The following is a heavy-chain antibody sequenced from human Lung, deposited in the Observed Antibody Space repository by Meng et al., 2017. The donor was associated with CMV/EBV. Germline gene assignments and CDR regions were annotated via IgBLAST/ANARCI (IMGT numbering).Heavy chain of an antibody. J-gene: IGHJ4*02. Sequence: SETLSLTCTVSGGYNSSSTYNWGWIRQPPGKGLEWIGSIYYSGSTYCNPYQLSLQLSSVTAADTAVYYCAREYRLKYDSSGFDFWGQGTLVTVSS. D-gene: IGHD3-22*01. CDR2: IYYSGST. CDR3: AREYRLKYDSSGFDF. CDR1: GGYNSSSTYN. V-gene: IGHV4-39*02.